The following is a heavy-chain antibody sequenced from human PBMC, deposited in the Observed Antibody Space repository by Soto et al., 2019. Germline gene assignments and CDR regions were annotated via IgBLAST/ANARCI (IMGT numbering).Heavy chain of an antibody. CDR1: GFTFSIAW. V-gene: IGHV3-15*07. CDR3: TTGRLSGMDV. J-gene: IGHJ6*02. Sequence: VQLVESGGGLVKPGGSLRLSCAASGFTFSIAWMNWVRQAPGKGLEWVGRIQGKTDGGTTDYAAPVKARFTFSRDDSKNTLYLQMNSLKTEDTAVYYCTTGRLSGMDVWGQGTTVTVSS. CDR2: IQGKTDGGTT.